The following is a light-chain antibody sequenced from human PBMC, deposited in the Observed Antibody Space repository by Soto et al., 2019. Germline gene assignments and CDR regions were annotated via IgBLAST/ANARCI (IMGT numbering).Light chain of an antibody. CDR2: DVS. J-gene: IGLJ2*01. CDR3: CSHAGSYEV. Sequence: QSVLTQPRSVSGSPGQSVTIACTGTSSDVGGYHFVSWYQQHPGKAPKVMIYDVSKRPSRVPDRFSGSKSDNTASLTISGLQAEDEADYYCCSHAGSYEVFGGGTKLTVL. V-gene: IGLV2-11*01. CDR1: SSDVGGYHF.